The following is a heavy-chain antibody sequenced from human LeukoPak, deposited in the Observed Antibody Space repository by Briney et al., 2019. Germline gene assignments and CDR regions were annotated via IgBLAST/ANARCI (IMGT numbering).Heavy chain of an antibody. V-gene: IGHV4-34*01. D-gene: IGHD3-10*01. Sequence: GSLRLSCAASGFTFSSYAMHWVRQAPGKGLEWIGEINHSGSTNYNPSLKSRVTISVDTSKNQFSLKLGSVTAADTAVYYCARGTLYYYGSGSYYRYWGQGTLVTVSS. CDR2: INHSGST. J-gene: IGHJ4*02. CDR3: ARGTLYYYGSGSYYRY. CDR1: GFTFSSYA.